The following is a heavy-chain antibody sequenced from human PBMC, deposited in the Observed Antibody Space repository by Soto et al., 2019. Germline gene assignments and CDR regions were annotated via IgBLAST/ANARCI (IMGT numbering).Heavy chain of an antibody. CDR3: AKGGGSSGWYVRYYYYGMDV. Sequence: CLRLACAASXFTFSIYAMSWVRQAPGKGLEGVSAISGSGVSTYYADSVKGRFTISRDNTKKTLYLQMNSLRAEDTAVYYCAKGGGSSGWYVRYYYYGMDVWGQGTTVTVSS. CDR1: XFTFSIYA. V-gene: IGHV3-23*01. J-gene: IGHJ6*02. D-gene: IGHD6-19*01. CDR2: ISGSGVST.